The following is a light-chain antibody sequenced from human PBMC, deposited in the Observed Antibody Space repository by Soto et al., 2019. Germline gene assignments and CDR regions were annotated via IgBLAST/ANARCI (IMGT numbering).Light chain of an antibody. CDR1: QSVSSN. J-gene: IGKJ4*01. CDR3: QQYNNWPPLT. CDR2: GAS. V-gene: IGKV3-15*01. Sequence: EIVMTQSPATLSVSPGERATLSCRASQSVSSNLAWYQQKPGQAPRLLIYGASTRATGIPARFSGSGSGTEFTLTISSLQSEDFAVYYCQQYNNWPPLTFGGGTKVETK.